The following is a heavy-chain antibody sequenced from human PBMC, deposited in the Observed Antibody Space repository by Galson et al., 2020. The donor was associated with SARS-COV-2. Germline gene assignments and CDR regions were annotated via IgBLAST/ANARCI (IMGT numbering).Heavy chain of an antibody. CDR3: ASPPRGRDGYNFDY. CDR2: IKSDGSST. J-gene: IGHJ4*02. CDR1: GFTFSSSW. V-gene: IGHV3-74*01. D-gene: IGHD5-12*01. Sequence: GESLKISCAASGFTFSSSWMHWVRQAPGKGLVWVSRIKSDGSSTSYADSVKGRFTISRDNAKNTLYLQMNSLRAEDTAVYYCASPPRGRDGYNFDYCGQGTLVTVSS.